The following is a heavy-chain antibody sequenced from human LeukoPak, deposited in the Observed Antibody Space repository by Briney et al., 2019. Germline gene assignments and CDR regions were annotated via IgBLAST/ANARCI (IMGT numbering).Heavy chain of an antibody. CDR3: ARTLDYGDYRSDY. CDR1: GGSFSGYY. J-gene: IGHJ4*02. V-gene: IGHV4-34*01. D-gene: IGHD4-17*01. CDR2: INHSGST. Sequence: NPSVTLSLTCAVYGGSFSGYYWSWIRQPPGKGLERIGEINHSGSTNYNPSLKSRVTISVDTSKNQFSLKLSSVTAADTAVYYCARTLDYGDYRSDYWGQGTLVTVSS.